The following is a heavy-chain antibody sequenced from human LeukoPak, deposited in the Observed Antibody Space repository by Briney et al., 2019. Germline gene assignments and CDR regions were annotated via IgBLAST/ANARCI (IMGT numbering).Heavy chain of an antibody. J-gene: IGHJ4*02. CDR3: AKDRSIAARPPYYFDY. CDR1: GFTFSSYS. D-gene: IGHD6-6*01. V-gene: IGHV3-21*04. Sequence: GGSLRLSCAASGFTFSSYSMNWVRQAPGKGLEWVSSISSSSSYIYYADSVKGRFTISRDNSKNTLYLQMNSLRAEDTAVYYCAKDRSIAARPPYYFDYWGQGTLVTVSS. CDR2: ISSSSSYI.